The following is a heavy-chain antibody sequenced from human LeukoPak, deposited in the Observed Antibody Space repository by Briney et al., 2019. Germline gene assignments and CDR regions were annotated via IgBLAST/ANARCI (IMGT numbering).Heavy chain of an antibody. V-gene: IGHV4-34*01. CDR2: INHSGST. CDR3: ARRIQLWTKRGYFDY. Sequence: TSETLSLTCAVYGGSFSGYYWSWIRQPPGKGLEWIGEINHSGSTNYNPSLKSRVTISVDTSKNQFSLKLSSVTAADTAVYYCARRIQLWTKRGYFDYWGQGTLVTVSS. CDR1: GGSFSGYY. D-gene: IGHD5-18*01. J-gene: IGHJ4*02.